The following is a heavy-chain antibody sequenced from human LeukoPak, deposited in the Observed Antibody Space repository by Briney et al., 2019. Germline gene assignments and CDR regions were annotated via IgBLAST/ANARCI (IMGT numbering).Heavy chain of an antibody. J-gene: IGHJ4*02. V-gene: IGHV3-43*02. Sequence: GGSLRLSCAAPGFTFDDYAMHWVRQAPGKGLEWVSLISGDGGSTYYADSVKGRFTISRVNSKNSLYLQMNSLRTEDTALYYCAKEHLVLLWFGEPRSGSYFDYWGQGTLVTVSS. D-gene: IGHD3-10*01. CDR2: ISGDGGST. CDR1: GFTFDDYA. CDR3: AKEHLVLLWFGEPRSGSYFDY.